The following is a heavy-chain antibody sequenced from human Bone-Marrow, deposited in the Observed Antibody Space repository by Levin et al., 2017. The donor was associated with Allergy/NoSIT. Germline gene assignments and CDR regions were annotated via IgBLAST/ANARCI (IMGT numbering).Heavy chain of an antibody. J-gene: IGHJ4*02. Sequence: SETLSLTCAVYGGSFSGYYWSWIRQPPGKGLEWIGEIDHSGSTTYNPSLKSRVTISMDTSKNQFSLKLSSVTAADTAVFYCARHVPCTTSSCDYFDYWGQGTLVTVSS. CDR3: ARHVPCTTSSCDYFDY. D-gene: IGHD2-2*01. CDR1: GGSFSGYY. CDR2: IDHSGST. V-gene: IGHV4-34*01.